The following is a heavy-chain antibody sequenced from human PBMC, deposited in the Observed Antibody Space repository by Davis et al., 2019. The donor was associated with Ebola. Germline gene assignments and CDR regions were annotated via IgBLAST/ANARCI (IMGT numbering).Heavy chain of an antibody. D-gene: IGHD3-10*01. CDR3: ARGFSEFAYYGMDV. CDR2: INHSGST. V-gene: IGHV4-39*07. Sequence: SETLSPTCTVPGGSIRSSSYYWGWIRQPPGKGLEWIGEINHSGSTNYNPSLKSRVTISVDTSKNQFSLKLSSVTAADTAVYYCARGFSEFAYYGMDVWGQGTTVTVSS. CDR1: GGSIRSSSYY. J-gene: IGHJ6*02.